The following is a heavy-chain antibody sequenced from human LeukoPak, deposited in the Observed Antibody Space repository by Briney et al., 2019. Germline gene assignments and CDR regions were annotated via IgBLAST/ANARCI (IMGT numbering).Heavy chain of an antibody. CDR2: ISWNSGST. V-gene: IGHV3-9*01. CDR1: GFTFDDYA. Sequence: PGRSLRLSCAASGFTFDDYAMHWVRQAPGKGLEWVSGISWNSGSTYYADSVKGRFTISRDNSKNTLYLQMNSLRAEDTAVYYCAKDNRVGSSWYNWFDPWGQGTLVTVSS. J-gene: IGHJ5*02. CDR3: AKDNRVGSSWYNWFDP. D-gene: IGHD6-13*01.